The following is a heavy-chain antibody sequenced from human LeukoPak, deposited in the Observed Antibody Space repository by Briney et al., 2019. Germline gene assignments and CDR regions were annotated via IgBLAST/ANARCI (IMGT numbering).Heavy chain of an antibody. CDR3: ARQPGAGWFDP. D-gene: IGHD3-10*01. CDR2: INPGDSDT. J-gene: IGHJ5*02. Sequence: GESLKISCQASGYSLTSSWIGWARQMPGKGLEWMAIINPGDSDTRYSPSFQGQVTISADKSISTVYLQWGSLKASDTAVYYCARQPGAGWFDPWGQGTLVTVSS. V-gene: IGHV5-51*01. CDR1: GYSLTSSW.